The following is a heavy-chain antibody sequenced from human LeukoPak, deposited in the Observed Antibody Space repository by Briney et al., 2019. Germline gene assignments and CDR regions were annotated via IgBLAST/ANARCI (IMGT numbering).Heavy chain of an antibody. J-gene: IGHJ4*02. D-gene: IGHD1-7*01. Sequence: PGGSLRLSCAASGFTFSGSAMHWVRQASGKGLEWVGRIRSKANSYATAYAASVKGRFTISRDDSKNTAYLQMNSLKTEDTAVYYCRGNYRFNTRVDYWGQGTLVTVSS. CDR1: GFTFSGSA. CDR3: RGNYRFNTRVDY. CDR2: IRSKANSYAT. V-gene: IGHV3-73*01.